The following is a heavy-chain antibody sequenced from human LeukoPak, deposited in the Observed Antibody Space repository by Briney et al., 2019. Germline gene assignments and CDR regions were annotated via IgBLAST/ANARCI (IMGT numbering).Heavy chain of an antibody. CDR2: TNPKRGGR. D-gene: IGHD6-13*01. CDR3: ARDPEAAAVDLDY. CDR1: GYTLTDYY. Sequence: ASVKLSCKASGYTLTDYYIHWVRQAPGQGLEWMGWTNPKRGGRNYAQKFQDRVTMTRDRSTSTAYMELSRLRSDDTALYYCARDPEAAAVDLDYWGQGTLVTVSS. V-gene: IGHV1-2*02. J-gene: IGHJ4*02.